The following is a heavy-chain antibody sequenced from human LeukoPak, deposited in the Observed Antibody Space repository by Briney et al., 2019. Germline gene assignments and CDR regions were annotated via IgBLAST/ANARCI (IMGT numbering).Heavy chain of an antibody. CDR2: IYPGDSDT. CDR1: GYHFTSYW. V-gene: IGHV5-51*01. J-gene: IGHJ4*02. D-gene: IGHD3-10*01. CDR3: ARREGDYYGSGSYYEH. Sequence: RGESLQISCQGSGYHFTSYWIGWVRQLPGKGLEWMGIIYPGDSDTRYSPSFQGQVTISADKSISTAYLQWSSLKASDTAMYYCARREGDYYGSGSYYEHWGQGTLVTVSS.